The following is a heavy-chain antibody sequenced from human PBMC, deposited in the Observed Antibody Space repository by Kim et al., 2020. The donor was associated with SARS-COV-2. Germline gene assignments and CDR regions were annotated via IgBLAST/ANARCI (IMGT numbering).Heavy chain of an antibody. V-gene: IGHV4-61*01. D-gene: IGHD6-13*01. CDR2: IYYSGST. Sequence: SETLSLTCTVSGGSVSSGSYYWSWIRQPPGKGLEWIGYIYYSGSTNYNPSLKSRVTISVDTSKNQFSLKLSSVTAADTAVYYCARVLAPWQQLYSYFDYWGQGTLVTVSS. CDR3: ARVLAPWQQLYSYFDY. J-gene: IGHJ4*02. CDR1: GGSVSSGSYY.